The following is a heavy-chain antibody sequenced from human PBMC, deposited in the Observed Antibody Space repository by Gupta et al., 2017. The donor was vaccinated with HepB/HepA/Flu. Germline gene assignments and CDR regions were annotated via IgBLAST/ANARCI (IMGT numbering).Heavy chain of an antibody. CDR2: ISFSGIT. CDR1: GVSVSSNTYR. J-gene: IGHJ4*02. CDR3: ARHYGGFDY. V-gene: IGHV4-39*01. D-gene: IGHD3-10*01. Sequence: QLQLQESGAGLVKPSETLSLTCHVSGVSVSSNTYRWGWIRRPPGKGLEWIGTISFSGITFYSPSLKSRITMSLDTSKNEFSLNVTSVTAADTAVYFCARHYGGFDYWGRGTLVTVSS.